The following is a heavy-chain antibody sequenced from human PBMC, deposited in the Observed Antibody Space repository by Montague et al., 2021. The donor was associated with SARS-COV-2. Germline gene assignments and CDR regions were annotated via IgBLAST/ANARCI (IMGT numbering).Heavy chain of an antibody. V-gene: IGHV2-70*12. J-gene: IGHJ4*02. CDR1: GFSLSTSGMC. CDR2: IDWDDDK. Sequence: PALVKPTQTLTLTCTFSGFSLSTSGMCVSWIRQPPGKALEWLARIDWDDDKYYSTSLKTRLTISKDTSKNQVVLTMTNMDPVDTATYYCAHRKVLAAAWDXWGQGTLVTVSS. CDR3: AHRKVLAAAWDX. D-gene: IGHD6-13*01.